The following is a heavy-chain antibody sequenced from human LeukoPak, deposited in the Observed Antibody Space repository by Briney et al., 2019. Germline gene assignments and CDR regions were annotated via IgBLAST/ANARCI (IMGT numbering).Heavy chain of an antibody. CDR2: MNPNSGST. CDR1: GYTFTSYD. CDR3: ARADYSNYYYYYYMDV. V-gene: IGHV1-8*01. D-gene: IGHD4-11*01. J-gene: IGHJ6*03. Sequence: ASVKVSCKASGYTFTSYDINWVRQATGQGLEWMGWMNPNSGSTGYAQKFQGRVTMTRNTSISTAYMELSSLRSEDTAVYYCARADYSNYYYYYYMDVWGKGTTVTVSS.